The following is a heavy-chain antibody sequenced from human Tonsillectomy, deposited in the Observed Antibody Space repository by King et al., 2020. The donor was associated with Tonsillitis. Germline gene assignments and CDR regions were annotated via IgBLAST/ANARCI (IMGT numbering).Heavy chain of an antibody. CDR1: GGTFSSSA. CDR3: ARAGWFGELDVGDAFDI. Sequence: QLVQSGAEVKKPGSSVKVSCKASGGTFSSSAISWVRQAPGQGLEWMGGIIPIFGTANYAQKFQGRVTITADESTSTAYMELSSLRSEDTAVYYCARAGWFGELDVGDAFDIWGQGTMVTVSS. V-gene: IGHV1-69*01. J-gene: IGHJ3*02. D-gene: IGHD3-10*01. CDR2: IIPIFGTA.